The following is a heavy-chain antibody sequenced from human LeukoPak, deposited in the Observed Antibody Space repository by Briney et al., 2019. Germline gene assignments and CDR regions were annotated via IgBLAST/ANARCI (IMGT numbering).Heavy chain of an antibody. CDR3: TTLGYDP. CDR1: GVTFSHAW. Sequence: GGSLRLSCAASGVTFSHAWMSWVRQAPGKGLEWVARVKSQTNGGTTDYTAPVEDRFTISRDDSKKMVYLQMNSLKTEDTAVYYCTTLGYDPWGQGTLVTVSS. CDR2: VKSQTNGGTT. J-gene: IGHJ5*02. D-gene: IGHD2-15*01. V-gene: IGHV3-15*01.